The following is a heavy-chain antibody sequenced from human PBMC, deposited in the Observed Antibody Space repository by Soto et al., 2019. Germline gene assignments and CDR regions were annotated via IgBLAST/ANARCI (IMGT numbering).Heavy chain of an antibody. V-gene: IGHV3-30*18. Sequence: PGGSLRLSCAASGFTFSSYCIHWVRQAPCKGLEWVAVISYDGSNKYYADSVKGRFTISRDNSKNTLYLQMNSLRAEDTAVYYCAKDLTADSGWWFDAFDIWGQGTMVTVSS. D-gene: IGHD6-19*01. CDR2: ISYDGSNK. J-gene: IGHJ3*02. CDR3: AKDLTADSGWWFDAFDI. CDR1: GFTFSSYC.